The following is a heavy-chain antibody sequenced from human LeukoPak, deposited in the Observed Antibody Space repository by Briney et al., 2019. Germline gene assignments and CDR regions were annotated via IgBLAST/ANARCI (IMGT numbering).Heavy chain of an antibody. J-gene: IGHJ4*02. CDR3: ARAVEPSGYEHLDY. D-gene: IGHD5-12*01. Sequence: ASVKVSCKASGGTFSSYAISWVRQAPGQGLEWMGWINAGNGNTKYSQKFQGRVTITRDTSASTAYMELSSLRSEDTAVYYCARAVEPSGYEHLDYWGQGTLVTVSS. CDR2: INAGNGNT. V-gene: IGHV1-3*01. CDR1: GGTFSSYA.